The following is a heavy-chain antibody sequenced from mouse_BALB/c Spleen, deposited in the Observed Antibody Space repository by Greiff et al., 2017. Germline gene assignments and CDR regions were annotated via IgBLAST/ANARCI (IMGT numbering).Heavy chain of an antibody. D-gene: IGHD1-1*01. CDR2: IRNKANGYTT. CDR3: ARDMVTTVVAYWYFDV. J-gene: IGHJ1*01. CDR1: GFTFTDYY. Sequence: EVQLQESGGGVVQSRGSLRLSCATSGFTFTDYYMSWVRQPPGKALEWLGFIRNKANGYTTEYSASVKGRFTISRDNSQSILYLQMNTLRAEDSATYYCARDMVTTVVAYWYFDVWGAGTTVTVSS. V-gene: IGHV7-3*02.